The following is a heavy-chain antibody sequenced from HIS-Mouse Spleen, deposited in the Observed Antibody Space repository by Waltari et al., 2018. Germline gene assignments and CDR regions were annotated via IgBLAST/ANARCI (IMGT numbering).Heavy chain of an antibody. CDR2: LIPIFGTA. J-gene: IGHJ4*02. CDR1: GGTFSSYA. Sequence: QVQLVQSGAEVKKPGSSVKVSCKASGGTFSSYAISWVRQAPGQGLEWMGGLIPIFGTANDAQRCRGRVTITADESTSTAYMELSSLRSEDTAVYYCARTVAGRTGFDYWGQGTLVTVSS. CDR3: ARTVAGRTGFDY. D-gene: IGHD6-19*01. V-gene: IGHV1-69*01.